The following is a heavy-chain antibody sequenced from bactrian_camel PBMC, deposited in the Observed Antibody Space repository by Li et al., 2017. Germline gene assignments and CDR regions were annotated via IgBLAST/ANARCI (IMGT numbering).Heavy chain of an antibody. CDR1: EYAASTYC. V-gene: IGHV3S53*01. CDR3: AHRSGTWFYTCLEPPYQYNY. J-gene: IGHJ4*01. D-gene: IGHD2*01. Sequence: HVQLVESGGGSVQTGGSLRLSCRASEYAASTYCMAWFRQAPGKEREVVAAVDKEGRTTYTNSVKGRFTISNDNAGTTLYLQMNSLKPEDTAMYYCAHRSGTWFYTCLEPPYQYNYWGHGTQVTVS. CDR2: VDKEGRT.